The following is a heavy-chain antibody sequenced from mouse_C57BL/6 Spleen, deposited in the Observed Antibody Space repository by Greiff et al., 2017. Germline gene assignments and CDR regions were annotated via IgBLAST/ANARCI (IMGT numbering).Heavy chain of an antibody. J-gene: IGHJ1*03. CDR2: IHPNSGST. CDR3: ARDTTVVEDYWYFDV. V-gene: IGHV1-64*01. Sequence: QVQLQQPGAELVKPGASVKLSCKASGYTFTSYWMHWVKQRPGQGLEWIGMIHPNSGSTNYNEKFKGKAKLTVDKSSSTAYMQLSSLTSEDSAVYYCARDTTVVEDYWYFDVWGTGTTVTVSS. CDR1: GYTFTSYW. D-gene: IGHD1-1*01.